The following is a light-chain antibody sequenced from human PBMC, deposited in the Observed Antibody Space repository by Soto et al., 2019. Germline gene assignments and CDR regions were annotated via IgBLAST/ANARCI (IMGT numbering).Light chain of an antibody. Sequence: QSVLTQPPSASGTPGQRGSISCVGSYSNIGSQTVHWYQQLQGTAPKLLIDRYNERPSGVPDRFSGSKSGTSASLVISGLQSEDEADYYCAAWDVSLKAYLFGTGTKLTVL. CDR2: RYN. CDR3: AAWDVSLKAYL. CDR1: YSNIGSQT. V-gene: IGLV1-44*01. J-gene: IGLJ1*01.